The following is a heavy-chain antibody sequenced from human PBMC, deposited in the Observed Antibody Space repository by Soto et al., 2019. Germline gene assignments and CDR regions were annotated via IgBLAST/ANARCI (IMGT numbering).Heavy chain of an antibody. Sequence: ASVKASCKASGYTFTSYGISWVRQAPGQGLEWMGWLSAYHRKTHYAQNLQGRVTVTTDTSTSTAYMELRSLTSDDAAVYLFARDGYGDYPLGYWGRGTPVTVCS. CDR1: GYTFTSYG. CDR2: LSAYHRKT. J-gene: IGHJ4*02. V-gene: IGHV1-18*01. D-gene: IGHD4-17*01. CDR3: ARDGYGDYPLGY.